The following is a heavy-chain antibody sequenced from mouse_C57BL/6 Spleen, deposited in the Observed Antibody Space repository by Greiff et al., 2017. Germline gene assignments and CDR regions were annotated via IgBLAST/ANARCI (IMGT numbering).Heavy chain of an antibody. D-gene: IGHD1-1*01. Sequence: QVQLQQSGPELVKPGASVKISCKASGYAFSSSWMNWVKQRPGKGLEWIGRIYPGDGDTNYNGKFKGKATLTADKSSSTAYMQLSSLTSEDSAVYFCAREELYYGSRDAMDYWGQGTSVTVSS. CDR2: IYPGDGDT. CDR3: AREELYYGSRDAMDY. V-gene: IGHV1-82*01. CDR1: GYAFSSSW. J-gene: IGHJ4*01.